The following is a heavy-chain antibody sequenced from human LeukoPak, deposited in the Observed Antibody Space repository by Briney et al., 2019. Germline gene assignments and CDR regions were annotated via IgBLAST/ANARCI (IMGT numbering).Heavy chain of an antibody. V-gene: IGHV3-7*01. Sequence: PTGGSLRLSCAASGFTFSSYWMSWVRQAPGKGLEWVANIKQDGSEKYYVDSVKGRFTISRDNAKNSLYLQMNSLRAEDTAVYYCARVGYSSSWLAFDYWGQGTLVTVSS. J-gene: IGHJ4*02. CDR2: IKQDGSEK. D-gene: IGHD6-13*01. CDR1: GFTFSSYW. CDR3: ARVGYSSSWLAFDY.